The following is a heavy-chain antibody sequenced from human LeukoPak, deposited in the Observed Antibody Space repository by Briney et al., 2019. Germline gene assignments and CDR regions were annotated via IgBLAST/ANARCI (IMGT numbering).Heavy chain of an antibody. V-gene: IGHV3-74*01. CDR3: ARGSGNEAITYYYDSSGYHCIY. CDR2: INTDGSST. CDR1: GFTFSSYW. Sequence: GGSLRLSCAASGFTFSSYWMHWVRQAPGKGLVWVSRINTDGSSTSYADSVKGRFTISRDNAKNTLYLQMNSLRAEDTAVYYCARGSGNEAITYYYDSSGYHCIYWGQGTLVTVSS. J-gene: IGHJ4*02. D-gene: IGHD3-22*01.